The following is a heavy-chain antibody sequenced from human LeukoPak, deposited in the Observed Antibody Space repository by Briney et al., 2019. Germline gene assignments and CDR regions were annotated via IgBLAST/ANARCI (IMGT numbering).Heavy chain of an antibody. CDR1: GGTFSSYA. Sequence: SVKVSCKASGGTFSSYAISWVRQAPGQGLEWMGGIIPIFGTANYAQKFQGRVTITADKSTSTAYMELSSLRSDDTAVYYCATDPVGYCTANGCYSVDYWGQGTLVTVSS. CDR2: IIPIFGTA. J-gene: IGHJ4*02. D-gene: IGHD2-15*01. CDR3: ATDPVGYCTANGCYSVDY. V-gene: IGHV1-69*06.